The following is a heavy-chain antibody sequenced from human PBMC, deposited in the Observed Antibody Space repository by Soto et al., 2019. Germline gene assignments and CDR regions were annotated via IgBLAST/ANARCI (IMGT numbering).Heavy chain of an antibody. CDR1: GYIFTSYS. J-gene: IGHJ4*02. V-gene: IGHV1-3*01. CDR2: IHGNDGTT. D-gene: IGHD3-10*01. Sequence: ASVKVSCKTSGYIFTSYSMHWVRQAPGQRPEWMGWIHGNDGTTKYSQTFQGGVTLTRDTSASTDYMELGSLRPEDTAVYYCARPMNYNDYLDSWGQGTLVTVSS. CDR3: ARPMNYNDYLDS.